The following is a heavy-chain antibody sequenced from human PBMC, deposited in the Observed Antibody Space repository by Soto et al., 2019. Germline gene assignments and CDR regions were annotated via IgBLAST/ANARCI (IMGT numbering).Heavy chain of an antibody. Sequence: SETLSLTCAVYGGSFSGYYWSWIRQPPGKGLEWIGEINHSGSTNYNPSLKSRVTISVDTSKNQFSLKLSSVTAADTAVYYCARSRYSSSCPSFDYWGQGTLVTVS. CDR2: INHSGST. CDR3: ARSRYSSSCPSFDY. CDR1: GGSFSGYY. D-gene: IGHD6-13*01. V-gene: IGHV4-34*01. J-gene: IGHJ4*02.